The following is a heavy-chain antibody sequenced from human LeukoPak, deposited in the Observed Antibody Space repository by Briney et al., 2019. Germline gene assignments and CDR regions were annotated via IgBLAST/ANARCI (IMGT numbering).Heavy chain of an antibody. D-gene: IGHD3-3*01. V-gene: IGHV3-30*02. CDR3: ARLREIPVFGVVTKSTSYFDY. CDR1: GFTFSSYG. J-gene: IGHJ4*02. CDR2: IRYDGSNK. Sequence: GGSLRLSCAASGFTFSSYGMHWVRQAPGKGLEWVAFIRYDGSNKYYADSVKGRFTISRDNSKNTLYLQMNSLRAEDTAVYYCARLREIPVFGVVTKSTSYFDYWGQGTLVTVSS.